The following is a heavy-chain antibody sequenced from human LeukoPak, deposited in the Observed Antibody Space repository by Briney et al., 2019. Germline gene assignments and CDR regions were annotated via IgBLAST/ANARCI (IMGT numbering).Heavy chain of an antibody. CDR1: GYTFTSYG. V-gene: IGHV1-18*01. CDR2: ISAYNGNT. Sequence: ASVKVSCKASGYTFTSYGISWVRQAPGQGLEWMGWISAYNGNTNYAQKLQGRVTMTTDTSTSTAYMELRSLRSDDTAVYYCARDPIPAGRRYQLLTEYFLHWGQGTLVTVSS. CDR3: ARDPIPAGRRYQLLTEYFLH. J-gene: IGHJ1*01. D-gene: IGHD2-2*01.